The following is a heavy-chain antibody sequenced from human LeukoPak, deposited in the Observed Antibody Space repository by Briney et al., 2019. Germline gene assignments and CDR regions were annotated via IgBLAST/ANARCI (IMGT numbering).Heavy chain of an antibody. V-gene: IGHV1-8*01. D-gene: IGHD4/OR15-4a*01. CDR1: GYTFTSYD. CDR3: AKRLLRDYGGHGAFDI. CDR2: MNTNSGNT. J-gene: IGHJ3*02. Sequence: ASVKVSCKASGYTFTSYDINWARQATGQGLEWMGWMNTNSGNTGYAQKFQGRVTMTRNTSIRTAYMELSSLRSEDTAVHYCAKRLLRDYGGHGAFDIWGQGTMVTVSS.